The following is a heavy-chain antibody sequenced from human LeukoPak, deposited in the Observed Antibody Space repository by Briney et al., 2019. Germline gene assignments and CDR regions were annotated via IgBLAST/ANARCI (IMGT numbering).Heavy chain of an antibody. CDR2: INRDGSER. CDR1: GFTFSNYW. Sequence: GGSLRLSCAASGFTFSNYWMIWVRQAPGKGLEWVANINRDGSERYYVDSVKGRFTISRDDAKSSLYLQMNSLRAEDTAVYYCARRNAMDVWGQGTTVIVFS. J-gene: IGHJ6*02. V-gene: IGHV3-7*03. CDR3: ARRNAMDV.